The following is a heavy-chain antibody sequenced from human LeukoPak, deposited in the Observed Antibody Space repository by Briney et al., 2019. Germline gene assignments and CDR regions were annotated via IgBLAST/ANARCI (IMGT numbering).Heavy chain of an antibody. V-gene: IGHV3-15*01. CDR2: IQSKTDGGKT. CDR3: TTGIRGD. D-gene: IGHD3-3*02. Sequence: PGGSLRLSCAASGFTFSSYAMSWVRQAPGRGLEWVGRIQSKTDGGKTDYAAPVKGRFTISRDDSKNTLYLQMNSLKTEDTAIYYCTTGIRGDWGQGTLVTVSS. CDR1: GFTFSSYA. J-gene: IGHJ4*02.